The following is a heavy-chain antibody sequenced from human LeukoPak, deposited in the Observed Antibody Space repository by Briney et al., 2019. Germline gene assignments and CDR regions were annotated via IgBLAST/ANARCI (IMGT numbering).Heavy chain of an antibody. CDR3: ARPSSSSSPDY. V-gene: IGHV5-51*01. J-gene: IGHJ4*02. D-gene: IGHD2-2*01. Sequence: GESLKISCEGSGYTFSNYWIAWVRQKPGKGLEWMGFIYPGDSDTRYSPSFEGQVTISADKSISTAYLQWSSLKASDTAMYYCARPSSSSSPDYWGQGTLVTVSS. CDR1: GYTFSNYW. CDR2: IYPGDSDT.